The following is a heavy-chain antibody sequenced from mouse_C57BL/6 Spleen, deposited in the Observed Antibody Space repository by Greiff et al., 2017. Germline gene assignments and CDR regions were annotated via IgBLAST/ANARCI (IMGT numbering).Heavy chain of an antibody. J-gene: IGHJ1*03. CDR3: TRGSTVVAHWYFDV. CDR2: IDPETGGT. CDR1: GYTFTDYE. D-gene: IGHD1-1*01. V-gene: IGHV1-15*01. Sequence: QVQLQQSGAELVRPGASVTLSCKASGYTFTDYEMHWVKQTPVHGLEWIGAIDPETGGTAYNQKFKGKAILTADKSSITASMELRSLTSEDSAVDYCTRGSTVVAHWYFDVWGTGTTVTVSS.